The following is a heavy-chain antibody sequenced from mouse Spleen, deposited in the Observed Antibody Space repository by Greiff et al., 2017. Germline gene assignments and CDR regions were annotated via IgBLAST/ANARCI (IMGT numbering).Heavy chain of an antibody. CDR1: GYSFTSYY. D-gene: IGHD2-1*01. CDR2: IYPGRGNT. J-gene: IGHJ2*01. Sequence: QVHVKQSGPELVKPGASVKISCKASGYSFTSYYIHWVKQRPGQGLEWIGWIYPGRGNTKYNEKFKGKATLTADTSSSTAYMQLSSLTSEDSAVYYCARYGNYVFDYWGQGTTLTVSS. V-gene: IGHV1-66*01. CDR3: ARYGNYVFDY.